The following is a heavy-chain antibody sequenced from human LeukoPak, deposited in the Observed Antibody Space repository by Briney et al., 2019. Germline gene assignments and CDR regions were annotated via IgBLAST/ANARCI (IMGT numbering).Heavy chain of an antibody. CDR2: MNPNSGNT. CDR1: GYTFSNFD. J-gene: IGHJ4*02. CDR3: ARNGGLADW. D-gene: IGHD2-8*01. Sequence: ASVSVSCKASGYTFSNFDISWVRQAPGEGLEWMGWMNPNSGNTGYAGKFQGRLAMTRHTSINIAYMELSSLTSEDTAVYYCARNGGLADWWGQGTLVTVSS. V-gene: IGHV1-8*01.